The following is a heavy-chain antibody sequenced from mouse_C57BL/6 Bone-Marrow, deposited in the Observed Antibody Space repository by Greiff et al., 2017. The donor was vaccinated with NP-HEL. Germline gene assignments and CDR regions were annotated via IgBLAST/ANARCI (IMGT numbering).Heavy chain of an antibody. CDR2: IDPSDSYT. J-gene: IGHJ4*01. CDR3: ARGYDYYYAMDY. V-gene: IGHV1-69*01. Sequence: VQLQQPGAELVMPGASVKLSCKASGYTFTSYWMHWVKPRPGQGLEWIGEIDPSDSYTNYNQKFKGKSTLTVDKSSSTAYMQLSSLTSEDSAVYYCARGYDYYYAMDYWGQGTSVTVSS. CDR1: GYTFTSYW. D-gene: IGHD2-4*01.